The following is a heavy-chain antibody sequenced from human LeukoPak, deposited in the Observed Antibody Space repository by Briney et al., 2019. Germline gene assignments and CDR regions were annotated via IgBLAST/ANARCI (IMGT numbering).Heavy chain of an antibody. CDR1: GFTVSSNY. V-gene: IGHV3-66*02. CDR3: ASPPVGYDFWSGFRYYYYRDV. J-gene: IGHJ6*03. D-gene: IGHD3-3*01. CDR2: IYSGGST. Sequence: GGSLRLSCAASGFTVSSNYMSWVRQAPGKGLEWVSVIYSGGSTYYADSVKGRFTISRDNSKNTLYLQMNSLRAEDTAVYYCASPPVGYDFWSGFRYYYYRDVWGKGTTVTVSS.